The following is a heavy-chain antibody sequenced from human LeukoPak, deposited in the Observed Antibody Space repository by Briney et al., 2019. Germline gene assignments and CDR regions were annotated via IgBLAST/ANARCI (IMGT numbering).Heavy chain of an antibody. D-gene: IGHD3-3*01. CDR3: AREFYDFWSGPPRGIDAFDI. V-gene: IGHV3-48*01. CDR1: GFTFSTSP. CDR2: ISSSSSTI. Sequence: GGSLRLSCAASGFTFSTSPMHWVRQAPGKGLEWVSYISSSSSTIYYADSVKGRFTISRDNAKNSLYLQMNSLRAEDTAVYYCAREFYDFWSGPPRGIDAFDIWGQGTMVTVSS. J-gene: IGHJ3*02.